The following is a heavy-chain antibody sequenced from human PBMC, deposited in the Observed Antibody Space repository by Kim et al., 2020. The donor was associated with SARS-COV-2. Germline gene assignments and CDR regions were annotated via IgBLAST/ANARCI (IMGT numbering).Heavy chain of an antibody. D-gene: IGHD3-22*01. CDR3: TTSPYYYDSSGYDY. Sequence: AAPVKGRFTISRDDSKNTLYLQMNSLKTEDTAVYYCTTSPYYYDSSGYDYWGQGTLVTVSS. J-gene: IGHJ4*02. V-gene: IGHV3-15*01.